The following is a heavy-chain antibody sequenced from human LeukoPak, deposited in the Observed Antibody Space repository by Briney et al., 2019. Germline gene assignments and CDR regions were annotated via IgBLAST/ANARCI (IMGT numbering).Heavy chain of an antibody. D-gene: IGHD3-10*01. CDR1: GFTFSNYA. V-gene: IGHV3-7*01. J-gene: IGHJ4*02. CDR2: IKQDGSEK. Sequence: PGGSLRLSCAASGFTFSNYAMSWVRQAPGKGLEWVANIKQDGSEKYYVDSVKGRFTISRDNAKNSLYLQMNSLRAEDTAVYYCASMVRGVHFDYWGQGTLVTVSS. CDR3: ASMVRGVHFDY.